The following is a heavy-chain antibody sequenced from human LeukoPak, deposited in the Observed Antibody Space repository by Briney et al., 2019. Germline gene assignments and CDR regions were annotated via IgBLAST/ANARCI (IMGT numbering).Heavy chain of an antibody. CDR3: ARAMSIAARLQTIFDY. CDR2: IYHSGST. D-gene: IGHD6-6*01. Sequence: PSETLSLTCAVSGVSISRGGYSWSWIRQPPGKGLEWIGYIYHSGSTNYNPSLKSRLTISVDTSNNQFSLRLTSVTAADTAVYYCARAMSIAARLQTIFDYWGQGTLVTVSS. J-gene: IGHJ4*02. V-gene: IGHV4-30-4*07. CDR1: GVSISRGGYS.